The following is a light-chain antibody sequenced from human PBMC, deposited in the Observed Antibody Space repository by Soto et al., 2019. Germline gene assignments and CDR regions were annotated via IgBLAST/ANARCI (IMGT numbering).Light chain of an antibody. V-gene: IGKV1-6*01. Sequence: AIQMTQSPSSLSASVGDRVTITCRASQGIRNDLGWYQQKPGKAPKLLIFAASSLQSGVPSRFSGYGSGTDFTLTISSLHPEDFATYYCLQDYNNPWTFGQGTKVDIK. CDR2: AAS. CDR3: LQDYNNPWT. J-gene: IGKJ1*01. CDR1: QGIRND.